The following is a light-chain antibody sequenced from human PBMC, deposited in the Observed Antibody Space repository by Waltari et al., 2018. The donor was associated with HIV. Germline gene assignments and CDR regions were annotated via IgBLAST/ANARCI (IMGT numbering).Light chain of an antibody. J-gene: IGKJ2*01. V-gene: IGKV3-20*01. CDR3: QQYGSALST. CDR2: GAS. CDR1: QSVRSSY. Sequence: IVLTQSPGTLALSPGVRATLSCRASQSVRSSYLAWYQQKPGQAPRLLVYGASSRATGIPDRFSGSGSATDFTTTTSRLEPEDFAVYYCQQYGSALSTFGQGTKLEIK.